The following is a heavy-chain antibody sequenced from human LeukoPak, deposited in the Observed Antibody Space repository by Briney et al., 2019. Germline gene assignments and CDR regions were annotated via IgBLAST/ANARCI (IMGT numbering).Heavy chain of an antibody. J-gene: IGHJ4*02. CDR2: IKFEESEK. V-gene: IGHV3-7*04. D-gene: IGHD1-1*01. Sequence: GGSLRLSCAASGFTFGNYWMAWVRQAPGKGLEWVASIKFEESEKHYVDSVKGRFTISRDTAKNSLYLQMNSLGAGDTAVYFCTRVTTNGYFEYWGQGTLVTVSS. CDR3: TRVTTNGYFEY. CDR1: GFTFGNYW.